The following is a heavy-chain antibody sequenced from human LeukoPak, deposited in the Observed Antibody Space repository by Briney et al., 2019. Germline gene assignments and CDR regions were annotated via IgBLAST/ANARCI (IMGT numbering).Heavy chain of an antibody. V-gene: IGHV3-48*01. J-gene: IGHJ4*02. Sequence: GGSLRLSCAASGFTFSSYSMNWVRQAPGKGLEWVSYISSSSSTIYYADSVKGRFTISRDNSKNTLYLQMNSLRAEDTAVYYCAKEGIVGATARSYFDYWGQGTLVTVSS. D-gene: IGHD1-26*01. CDR1: GFTFSSYS. CDR3: AKEGIVGATARSYFDY. CDR2: ISSSSSTI.